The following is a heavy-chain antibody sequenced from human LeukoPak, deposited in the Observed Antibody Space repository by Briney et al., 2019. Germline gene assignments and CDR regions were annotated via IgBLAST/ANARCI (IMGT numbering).Heavy chain of an antibody. D-gene: IGHD6-13*01. Sequence: GASVKVSCKASGYTFTSYGISWVRQAPGQGLEWMGWISAYNSNTNYAQKLQGRVTMTTDTSTSTAYMELRSLRSDDTAVYYCARDRGSSSRFGNDYWGQGTLVTVSS. CDR3: ARDRGSSSRFGNDY. J-gene: IGHJ4*02. V-gene: IGHV1-18*01. CDR1: GYTFTSYG. CDR2: ISAYNSNT.